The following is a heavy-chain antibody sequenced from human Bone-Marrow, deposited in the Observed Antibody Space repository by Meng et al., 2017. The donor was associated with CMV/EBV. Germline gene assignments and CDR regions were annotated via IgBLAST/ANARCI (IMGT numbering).Heavy chain of an antibody. CDR2: INPNSGGT. J-gene: IGHJ4*02. V-gene: IGHV1-2*02. D-gene: IGHD6-19*01. Sequence: VALVQSGAEGEGPCASVKAPSNASGGTCAGDYEYCWRRAPRPGLQGLGWINPNSGGTNYTQTLQGRVTMTRDTSMSTAYMELSRLTADDTAVYYCARALIAVASGEAFDYWGQGTLVTVSS. CDR1: GGTCAGDY. CDR3: ARALIAVASGEAFDY.